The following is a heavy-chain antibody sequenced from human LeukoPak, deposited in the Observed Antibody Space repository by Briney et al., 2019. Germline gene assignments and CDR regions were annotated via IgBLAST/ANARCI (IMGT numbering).Heavy chain of an antibody. J-gene: IGHJ5*02. CDR2: IIPIFGTA. CDR1: GGTFSSYA. V-gene: IGHV1-69*13. CDR3: ASEIAAAGTRWFDP. Sequence: SVKVSCKASGGTFSSYAVSWVRRAPGQGLEWMGGIIPIFGTANYAQKFQGRVTITADESTSTAYMELSSLRSEDTAVYYCASEIAAAGTRWFDPWGQGTLVTVSS. D-gene: IGHD6-13*01.